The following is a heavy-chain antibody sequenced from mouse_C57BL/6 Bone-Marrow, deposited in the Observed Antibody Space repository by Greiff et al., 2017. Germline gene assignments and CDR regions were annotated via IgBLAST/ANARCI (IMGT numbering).Heavy chain of an antibody. CDR1: GYTFTSYG. CDR2: IHPNSGST. CDR3: ARRPWYFDV. J-gene: IGHJ1*03. V-gene: IGHV1-81*01. Sequence: QVQLQQSGAELARPGASVKLSCKASGYTFTSYGISWVKQRTGQGLEWIGMIHPNSGSTNYNEKFKSKATLTVDKSSSTAYMQLSSLTSEDSAVYYCARRPWYFDVWGTGTTVTVSS.